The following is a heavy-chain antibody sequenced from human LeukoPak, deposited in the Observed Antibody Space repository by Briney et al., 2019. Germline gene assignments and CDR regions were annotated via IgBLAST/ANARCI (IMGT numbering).Heavy chain of an antibody. Sequence: ASVKVSCKASGYTFTSYAMHWERQAPGQRLEWMGWINAGNGNTKYSQKFQGRVTITADESTSTAYMELSSLRSEDTAVYYCARASAAITAPLDYWGQGTLVTVSS. CDR1: GYTFTSYA. V-gene: IGHV1-3*01. CDR3: ARASAAITAPLDY. D-gene: IGHD2-2*02. CDR2: INAGNGNT. J-gene: IGHJ4*02.